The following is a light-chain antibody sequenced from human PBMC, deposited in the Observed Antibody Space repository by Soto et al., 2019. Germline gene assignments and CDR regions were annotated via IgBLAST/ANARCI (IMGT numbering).Light chain of an antibody. Sequence: EIVLTQSPGTLSLSPGERATLSCRASQSVTRNYLAWYQQKPGQAPRLLMYGASTRATGIADRFSGSGSGTDFTLTISRLEPEDFAVYYCQQYGSSPWTFAQGTKVDIK. CDR3: QQYGSSPWT. V-gene: IGKV3-20*01. J-gene: IGKJ1*01. CDR2: GAS. CDR1: QSVTRNY.